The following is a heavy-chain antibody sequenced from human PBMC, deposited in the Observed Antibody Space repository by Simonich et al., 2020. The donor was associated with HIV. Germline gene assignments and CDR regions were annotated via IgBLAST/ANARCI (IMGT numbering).Heavy chain of an antibody. J-gene: IGHJ4*02. V-gene: IGHV4-38-2*01. CDR2: IYHSGRT. CDR3: AGTGPLLDF. Sequence: QLQLQESGPGLVKPSETLSLTCAVSGYSISSGYYWGWIRQPPGKGLEWIGNIYHSGRTYYNPSLKGRVTMSVDTSKNQVSLKLSSVTAADTAVYYCAGTGPLLDFWGQGTLVTVSS. D-gene: IGHD7-27*01. CDR1: GYSISSGYY.